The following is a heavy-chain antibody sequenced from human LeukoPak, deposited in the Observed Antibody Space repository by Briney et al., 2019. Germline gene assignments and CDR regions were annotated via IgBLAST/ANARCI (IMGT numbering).Heavy chain of an antibody. J-gene: IGHJ4*02. V-gene: IGHV1-18*04. CDR1: GYTFTSYG. CDR3: ARDPSYGGNPGSCDY. D-gene: IGHD4-23*01. Sequence: ASLKLSCTASGYTFTSYGISWVRQAPGQGLEWMGWISAYNSNTNYAQKLQGRVTMTTDTSTSTAYMELRSLRSDDTAVYYCARDPSYGGNPGSCDYWGQGTLVTVSS. CDR2: ISAYNSNT.